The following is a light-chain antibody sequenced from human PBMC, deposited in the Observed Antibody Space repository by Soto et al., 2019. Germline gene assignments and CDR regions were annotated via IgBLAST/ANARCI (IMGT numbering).Light chain of an antibody. J-gene: IGKJ4*01. CDR1: QDISRY. Sequence: DIRMTQSPSSLSASVGDRVTITCRASQDISRYLNWYLQTPGKATKLLIYGTSSLHSGVPSRFSGSGSGTDFTLTISSLQPEDFATYYCQQSYSTPLTFGGGTKVEIK. V-gene: IGKV1-39*01. CDR2: GTS. CDR3: QQSYSTPLT.